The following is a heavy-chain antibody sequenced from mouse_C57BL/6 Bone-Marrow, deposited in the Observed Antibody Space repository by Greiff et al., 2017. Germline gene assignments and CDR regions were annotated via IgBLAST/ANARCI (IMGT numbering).Heavy chain of an antibody. CDR2: IDPENGDT. Sequence: EVQLQQSGAELVRPGASVKLSCPASGFNIKDDYMHWVKQRPEQGLEWIGWIDPENGDTVYASKFTGKAPITADTSSNTAYLQLSSRTSEDPAVYYCTTFWSTYDCDGYYAMDYWGQGTAVTVSS. D-gene: IGHD2-4*01. CDR3: TTFWSTYDCDGYYAMDY. CDR1: GFNIKDDY. V-gene: IGHV14-4*01. J-gene: IGHJ4*01.